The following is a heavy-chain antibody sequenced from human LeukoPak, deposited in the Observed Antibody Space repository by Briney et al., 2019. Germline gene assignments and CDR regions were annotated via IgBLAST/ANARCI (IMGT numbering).Heavy chain of an antibody. CDR1: GFTFSSYW. D-gene: IGHD4-17*01. V-gene: IGHV3-74*01. Sequence: GGSLRLSCAASGFTFSSYWMHWVRQAPGKGLVWVSRNNSDGSSTIYADSVKGRFTISRDNAKNTLYLQMNSLRAEDTAVYYCARGTNDYGDYSGPVLDYWGQGTLVTVSS. CDR3: ARGTNDYGDYSGPVLDY. CDR2: NNSDGSST. J-gene: IGHJ4*02.